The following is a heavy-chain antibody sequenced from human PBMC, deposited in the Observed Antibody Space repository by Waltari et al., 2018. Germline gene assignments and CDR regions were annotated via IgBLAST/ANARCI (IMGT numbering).Heavy chain of an antibody. Sequence: EVQLVESGGGLVQPGGSLRLSCAASGFTFSSYEMNWVRQAPGKGLEWVSYISSSGSTIYYADSGKGRFTISRDNAKNSLYLQMNSLRAEDTAVYYCARVILDIVATSDAFDIWGQGTMVTVSS. V-gene: IGHV3-48*03. CDR2: ISSSGSTI. CDR3: ARVILDIVATSDAFDI. D-gene: IGHD5-12*01. J-gene: IGHJ3*02. CDR1: GFTFSSYE.